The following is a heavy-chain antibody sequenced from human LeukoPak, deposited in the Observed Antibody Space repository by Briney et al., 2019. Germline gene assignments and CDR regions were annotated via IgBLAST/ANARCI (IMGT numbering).Heavy chain of an antibody. CDR1: GFTFSNYW. V-gene: IGHV3-30*18. CDR2: ISYDGSNK. CDR3: AKTYSSSWYGYFDY. Sequence: GGSLRLSCAASGFTFSNYWIHWVRQAPGKGLEWVAVISYDGSNKYYADSVKGRFTISRDNSKNTLYLQMNSLRAEDTAVYYCAKTYSSSWYGYFDYWGQGTLVTVSS. D-gene: IGHD6-13*01. J-gene: IGHJ4*02.